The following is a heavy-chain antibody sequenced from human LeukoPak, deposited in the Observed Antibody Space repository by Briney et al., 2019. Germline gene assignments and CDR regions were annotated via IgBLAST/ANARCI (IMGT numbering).Heavy chain of an antibody. J-gene: IGHJ4*02. Sequence: PSETLSLTRSVSGVPKHTYHWEWVRQPPGKGLDWIGSFYYSGSTNYNPSLRSRVTISLDTSKNQISLRLSSVTAADTAMYYCARGASALDYWGQGTLVTVPS. D-gene: IGHD4/OR15-4a*01. CDR1: GVPKHTYH. V-gene: IGHV4-59*01. CDR2: FYYSGST. CDR3: ARGASALDY.